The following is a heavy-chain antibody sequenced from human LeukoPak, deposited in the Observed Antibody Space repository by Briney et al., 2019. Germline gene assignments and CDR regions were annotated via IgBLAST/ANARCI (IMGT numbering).Heavy chain of an antibody. CDR1: GFTFSSSG. J-gene: IGHJ6*02. D-gene: IGHD2-2*01. V-gene: IGHV3-33*01. Sequence: GRSLRLSCAASGFTFSSSGIHWVRQAPGKGLEWVAVICYDGSNKYYADSVQGRFTISRDNSKNTLFLQMSSLRAEDTAVYYCARGVGSTTYYAMDVWGQGTTVTVSS. CDR2: ICYDGSNK. CDR3: ARGVGSTTYYAMDV.